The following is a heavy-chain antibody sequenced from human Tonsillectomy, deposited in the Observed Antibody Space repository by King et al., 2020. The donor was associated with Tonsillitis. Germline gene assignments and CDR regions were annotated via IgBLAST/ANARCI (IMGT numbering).Heavy chain of an antibody. Sequence: QLQESGPGLVKPSETLSLTCAVSGSSISSGYLWGWIRQPPGKGLEWIGSIYHSGSTYYNTSLKSRATISVDTSKSQFSLKLSSVTAADTAVYFCARAGAYSGSHGELFYCGEKTLHTVSP. D-gene: IGHD1-26*01. V-gene: IGHV4-38-2*01. J-gene: IGHJ4*02. CDR3: ARAGAYSGSHGELFY. CDR2: IYHSGST. CDR1: GSSISSGYL.